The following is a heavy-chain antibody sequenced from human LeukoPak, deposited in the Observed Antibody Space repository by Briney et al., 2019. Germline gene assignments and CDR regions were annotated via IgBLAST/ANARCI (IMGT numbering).Heavy chain of an antibody. CDR3: ASAVGTTRAFDI. J-gene: IGHJ3*02. CDR1: GGSISSSSYY. V-gene: IGHV4-39*07. CDR2: IYYSGST. D-gene: IGHD4-11*01. Sequence: SETLSLTCTVSGGSISSSSYYWGWIRQPPGKGLEWIGSIYYSGSTYYNPSLKSRVTISVDTSKNQFSLKLSSVTAADTAVYYCASAVGTTRAFDIWGQGTMVTVSS.